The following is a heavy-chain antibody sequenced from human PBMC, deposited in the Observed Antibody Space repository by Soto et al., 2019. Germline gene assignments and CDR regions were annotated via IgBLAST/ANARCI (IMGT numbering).Heavy chain of an antibody. V-gene: IGHV3-30-3*01. CDR1: GFPFRTYV. D-gene: IGHD3-10*01. CDR3: ARADASDMVRGVVYYYYGMDV. Sequence: GGSLRLSCAAFGFPFRTYVMHWVRQAPGKGLEWVALISYDGSNKYYADSVKGRFTISRDNSKDTLYLQMNSLRAEDTAVFYCARADASDMVRGVVYYYYGMDVWGQGTTVTVSS. CDR2: ISYDGSNK. J-gene: IGHJ6*02.